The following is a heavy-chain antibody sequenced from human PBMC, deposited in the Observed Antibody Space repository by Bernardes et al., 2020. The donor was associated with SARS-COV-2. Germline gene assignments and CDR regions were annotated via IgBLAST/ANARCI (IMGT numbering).Heavy chain of an antibody. J-gene: IGHJ4*02. CDR3: ARVDFSNLYYFDY. CDR2: ISTSSSYI. Sequence: GGSLRLYWAASGFTFSSYTMNWVRQAPGKGLEWISSISTSSSYISYSDSVRGRFTISRDNAKNSVSLQMNSLRAEDTAVYYCARVDFSNLYYFDYWGQGTPVTVSS. V-gene: IGHV3-21*06. D-gene: IGHD4-4*01. CDR1: GFTFSSYT.